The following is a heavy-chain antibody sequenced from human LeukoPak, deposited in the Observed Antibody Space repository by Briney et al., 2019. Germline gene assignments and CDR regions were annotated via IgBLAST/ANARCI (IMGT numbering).Heavy chain of an antibody. CDR2: INIGSSAI. Sequence: PGGSLRLSCAASGFTFSSYSMNWVRQAPGKGLEWVSYINIGSSAIYYAGSVRGRFTISRDNAKNSLYLQMNSLRAEDTSVYYCARVATSLFPGYSSYYMDVWGKGTTVTVSS. CDR3: ARVATSLFPGYSSYYMDV. D-gene: IGHD5-18*01. J-gene: IGHJ6*03. V-gene: IGHV3-48*01. CDR1: GFTFSSYS.